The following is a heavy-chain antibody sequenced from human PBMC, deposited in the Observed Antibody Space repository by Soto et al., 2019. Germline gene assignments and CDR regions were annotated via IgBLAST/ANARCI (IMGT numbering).Heavy chain of an antibody. CDR2: VNPILRMS. Sequence: QVQLVQSGAEVKRPGSSVKVSCKASGDTFTFYSINWVRQAPGLGLEWMGRVNPILRMSNYAQRFQGRVTMTADKSTSTAYMELSSLRSEATAIYYCASSYGSGYRAFDFWGQGALVTVSS. J-gene: IGHJ4*02. D-gene: IGHD3-10*01. V-gene: IGHV1-69*02. CDR1: GDTFTFYS. CDR3: ASSYGSGYRAFDF.